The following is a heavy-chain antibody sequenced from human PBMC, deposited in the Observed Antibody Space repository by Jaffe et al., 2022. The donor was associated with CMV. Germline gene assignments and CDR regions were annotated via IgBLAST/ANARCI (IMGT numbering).Heavy chain of an antibody. J-gene: IGHJ1*01. V-gene: IGHV4-39*01. CDR1: GGSISSSSYY. CDR2: IYYSGST. Sequence: QLQLQESGPGLVKPSETLSLTCTVSGGSISSSSYYWGWIRQPPGKGLEWIGSIYYSGSTYYNPSLKSRVTISVDTSKNQFSLKLSSVTAADTAVYYCARQGTGDYDILTGYYNVYAEYFQHWGQGTLVTVSS. CDR3: ARQGTGDYDILTGYYNVYAEYFQH. D-gene: IGHD3-9*01.